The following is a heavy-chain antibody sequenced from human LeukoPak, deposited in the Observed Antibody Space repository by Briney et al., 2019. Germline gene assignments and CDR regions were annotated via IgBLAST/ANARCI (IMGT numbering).Heavy chain of an antibody. Sequence: GGSLRLSCAASGFTFSNAWMSWVRQAPGKGLEWVSAISGSGGSTYYADSVKGRFTISRDNSKNTLYLQMNSLRAEDTAVYYCAKYPLYYDSSGYYYPYYFDYWGQGTLVTVSS. CDR3: AKYPLYYDSSGYYYPYYFDY. CDR1: GFTFSNAW. D-gene: IGHD3-22*01. J-gene: IGHJ4*02. V-gene: IGHV3-23*01. CDR2: ISGSGGST.